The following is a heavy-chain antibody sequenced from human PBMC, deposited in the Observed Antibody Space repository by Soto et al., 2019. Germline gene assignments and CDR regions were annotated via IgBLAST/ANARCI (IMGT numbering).Heavy chain of an antibody. J-gene: IGHJ6*02. CDR3: ARDLKYSSSADYYYYGMDV. CDR1: GGSISSYY. CDR2: IYYSGST. V-gene: IGHV4-59*01. D-gene: IGHD6-6*01. Sequence: PSETLSLTCTVSGGSISSYYWSWIRQPPGKGLEWIGYIYYSGSTNYNPSLKSRVTISVDTSKNQFSLKLSSVTAADTAVYYCARDLKYSSSADYYYYGMDVWGQGTTVTVSS.